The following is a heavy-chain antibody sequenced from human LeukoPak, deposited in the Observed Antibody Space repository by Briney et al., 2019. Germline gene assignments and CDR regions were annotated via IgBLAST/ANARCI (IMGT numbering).Heavy chain of an antibody. D-gene: IGHD3-16*02. J-gene: IGHJ1*01. CDR3: AREGDSRWGELSP. Sequence: PGGSLRLSCAASGLTFSTYAIHWVRQAPGKGLEWVAVIWYDGSEQYYADSMKGRFIISRDNSKSTSDLQMNSLRAEDTAVYYCAREGDSRWGELSPWGQGTLVTVSA. V-gene: IGHV3-33*01. CDR1: GLTFSTYA. CDR2: IWYDGSEQ.